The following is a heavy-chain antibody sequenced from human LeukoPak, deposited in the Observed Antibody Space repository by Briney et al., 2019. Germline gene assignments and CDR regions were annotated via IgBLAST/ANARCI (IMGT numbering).Heavy chain of an antibody. CDR3: ASAYCSGGSCYVNWFDP. CDR1: GGTFSSYA. CDR2: IIPIFGTA. Sequence: ASVKVSCKASGGTFSSYAISWVRQAPGQGLEWMGGIIPIFGTANYAQKFQGRVTITADESTSTAYMELSSLRSEDTAVYYCASAYCSGGSCYVNWFDPWGQGTLVTVSS. V-gene: IGHV1-69*13. J-gene: IGHJ5*02. D-gene: IGHD2-15*01.